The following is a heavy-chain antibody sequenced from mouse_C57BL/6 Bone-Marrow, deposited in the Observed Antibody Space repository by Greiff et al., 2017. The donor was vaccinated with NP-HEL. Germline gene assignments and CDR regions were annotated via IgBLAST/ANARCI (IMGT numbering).Heavy chain of an antibody. J-gene: IGHJ1*03. D-gene: IGHD1-1*01. CDR3: ARSPQYYGSSHWYFDV. V-gene: IGHV1-15*01. Sequence: VKLMESGAELVRPGASVTLSCKASGYTFTDYEMHWVKQTPVHGLEWIGAIDPETGGTAYNQKFKGKAILTADKSSSTAYMELSSMTSEDSAVYYSARSPQYYGSSHWYFDVWGTGTTVTVSS. CDR2: IDPETGGT. CDR1: GYTFTDYE.